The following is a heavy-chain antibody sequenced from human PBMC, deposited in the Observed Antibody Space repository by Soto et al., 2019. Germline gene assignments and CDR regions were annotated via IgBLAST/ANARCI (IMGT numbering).Heavy chain of an antibody. Sequence: SGPTLVNPTETLTLTCAVSGISLSNSRVGVSWVRQPPGKALEWLAHIFSNDEKSYSASLKSRLTISKDTSKSQVILTMTNMDPVDTATYFCARKTHNYARPHYFYGLDVWGQGTTVTVSS. CDR3: ARKTHNYARPHYFYGLDV. CDR2: IFSNDEK. D-gene: IGHD4-4*01. CDR1: GISLSNSRVG. V-gene: IGHV2-26*01. J-gene: IGHJ6*02.